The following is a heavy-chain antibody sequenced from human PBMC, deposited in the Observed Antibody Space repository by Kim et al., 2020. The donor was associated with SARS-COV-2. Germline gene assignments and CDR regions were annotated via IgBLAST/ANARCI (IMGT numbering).Heavy chain of an antibody. Sequence: YYLDSRKGRFTISRDNAKNSVYLQLNSLRAEDTAVYYCARIVYSSSCTDYWGQGTLVTVSS. D-gene: IGHD6-13*01. CDR3: ARIVYSSSCTDY. V-gene: IGHV3-48*01. J-gene: IGHJ4*02.